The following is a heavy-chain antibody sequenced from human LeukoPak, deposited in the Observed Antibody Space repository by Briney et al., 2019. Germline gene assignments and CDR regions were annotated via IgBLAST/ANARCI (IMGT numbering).Heavy chain of an antibody. CDR3: AKDQNLYYYDSSGYYPFDY. CDR2: IIADFDTT. CDR1: GFTFRSYA. D-gene: IGHD3-22*01. Sequence: PGGSLRLSCAASGFTFRSYAMSWVRQAPGKGLEWVSGIIADFDTTYYADSVRGRFTISRDHSKNTLYLQMNSLRAEDTAVYYCAKDQNLYYYDSSGYYPFDYWGQGTLVTVSS. V-gene: IGHV3-23*01. J-gene: IGHJ4*02.